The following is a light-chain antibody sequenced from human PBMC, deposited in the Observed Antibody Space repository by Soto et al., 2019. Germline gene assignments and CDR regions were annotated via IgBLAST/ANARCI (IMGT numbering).Light chain of an antibody. V-gene: IGKV1-5*01. CDR2: DAS. J-gene: IGKJ1*01. CDR1: QPISSW. Sequence: DIQMTQSPPTLSASVGDIVTITFRASQPISSWLAWYHQKPGKAPKLLIYDASNLESGVPSRFSGSGSGTGFTLTISSLQPEDFGIYYCQQYENYWTFGQGTKVDIK. CDR3: QQYENYWT.